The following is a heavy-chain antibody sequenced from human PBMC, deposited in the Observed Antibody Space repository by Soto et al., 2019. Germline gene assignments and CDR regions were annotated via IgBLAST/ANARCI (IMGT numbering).Heavy chain of an antibody. J-gene: IGHJ4*02. V-gene: IGHV1-46*02. CDR1: GYTFNTYY. CDR2: IHPSGGGT. CDR3: ARGGHIAVVTASFDY. Sequence: QVQLVQSGAEVKKPGASVKVSCKPSGYTFNTYYLHWVRQAPGQALEWMGVIHPSGGGTTYAQKFLGRVTVTRDTSRTTVLMELSSLRSDDTAVYYCARGGHIAVVTASFDYWGQGTLVTVSS. D-gene: IGHD2-21*02.